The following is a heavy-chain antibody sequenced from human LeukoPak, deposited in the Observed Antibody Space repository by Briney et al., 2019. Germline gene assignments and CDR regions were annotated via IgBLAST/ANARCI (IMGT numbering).Heavy chain of an antibody. V-gene: IGHV1-46*01. D-gene: IGHD3-3*01. CDR3: ARDRNYDFRSGYNTRSFDY. CDR2: INPSGGST. J-gene: IGHJ4*02. CDR1: GYTFTSYY. Sequence: ASVKVSCKASGYTFTSYYMHWVRQAPGQGLEWMGIINPSGGSTSYAQKFQGRVTMTRDMSTSTVYMELSSLRSEDTAVYYCARDRNYDFRSGYNTRSFDYWGPGTRVTVS.